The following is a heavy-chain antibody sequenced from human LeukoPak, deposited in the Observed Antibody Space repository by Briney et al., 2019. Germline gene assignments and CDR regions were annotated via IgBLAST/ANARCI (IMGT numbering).Heavy chain of an antibody. CDR2: ISSSSSTI. J-gene: IGHJ4*02. Sequence: GGSLRLSCAASGFTFSSYSMNWVRQAPGKGLEWVSYISSSSSTIYYADSVKGRFTISRDNAKNSLYLQMNSLRAEDTAVYYCARDNDLSIAVAGTTVSFDYWGQGTLVTVSS. D-gene: IGHD6-19*01. V-gene: IGHV3-48*01. CDR3: ARDNDLSIAVAGTTVSFDY. CDR1: GFTFSSYS.